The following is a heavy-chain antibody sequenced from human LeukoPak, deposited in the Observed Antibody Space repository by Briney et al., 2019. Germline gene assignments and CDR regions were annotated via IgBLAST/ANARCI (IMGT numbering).Heavy chain of an antibody. CDR1: GFTFNDAW. Sequence: GGSLRLSCAASGFTFNDAWMSWVRQAPGKGLEWVANIKQDGSEKYYVDSVKGRFTISRDNAKNSLYLQMNSLRAEDTALYYCARETPDSSGWTAFDCWGQGTLVTVSS. CDR3: ARETPDSSGWTAFDC. V-gene: IGHV3-7*01. CDR2: IKQDGSEK. D-gene: IGHD6-25*01. J-gene: IGHJ4*02.